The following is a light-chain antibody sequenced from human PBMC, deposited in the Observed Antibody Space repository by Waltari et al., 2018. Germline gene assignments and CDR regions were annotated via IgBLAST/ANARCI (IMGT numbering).Light chain of an antibody. CDR2: DVS. CDR1: SSDIGGANF. CDR3: CSFAGYYTV. V-gene: IGLV2-11*01. Sequence: SALTQPRSVSGSPGQSVTISRTGTSSDIGGANFVSWYQQHPGKAPNLMIYDVSQRPSGVPDRLSGSKSGNTASLTISGLQAEDEADYYCCSFAGYYTVFGGGTKLTVL. J-gene: IGLJ3*02.